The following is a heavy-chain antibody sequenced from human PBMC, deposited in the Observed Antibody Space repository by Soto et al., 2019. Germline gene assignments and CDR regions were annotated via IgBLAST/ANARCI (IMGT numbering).Heavy chain of an antibody. V-gene: IGHV1-46*01. D-gene: IGHD2-21*01. CDR1: GYTFVDYF. CDR2: ISLRHHST. Sequence: AAEKVSCTTSGYTFVDYFIHWVRQAPGQGLEWMGIISLRHHSTSYAQKFQDRLSVTRDPSSTTIYMELSSLRSEDTAVYYCAREWYACGAECPYYMDDCGQGTPVTVSS. CDR3: AREWYACGAECPYYMDD. J-gene: IGHJ4*02.